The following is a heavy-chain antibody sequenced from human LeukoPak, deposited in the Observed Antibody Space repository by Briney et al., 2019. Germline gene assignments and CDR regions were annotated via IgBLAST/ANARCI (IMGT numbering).Heavy chain of an antibody. CDR1: GYSISSGYY. CDR2: IYTSGST. CDR3: ARGNQLLYPSYYYYYMDV. J-gene: IGHJ6*03. V-gene: IGHV4-61*02. Sequence: TSETLSLTCAVSGYSISSGYYWGWIRQPAGKGLEWIGRIYTSGSTNYNPSLKSRVTISVDTSKNQYSLKLSSVTAADTAVYYCARGNQLLYPSYYYYYMDVWGKGTTVTVSS. D-gene: IGHD2-2*02.